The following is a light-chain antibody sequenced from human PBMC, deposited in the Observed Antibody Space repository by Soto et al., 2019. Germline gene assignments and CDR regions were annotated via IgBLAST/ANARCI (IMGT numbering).Light chain of an antibody. Sequence: EIALTQSPATLSVSPGERATLSCRAGQSIGSNLAWYQQKAGQAPRLLIYGASTRATGIPARFSGSGSGTECTLTISSLQSEDFAVYYCQQDDKWPPLTLGGGTQVEI. J-gene: IGKJ4*01. CDR3: QQDDKWPPLT. CDR2: GAS. V-gene: IGKV3-15*01. CDR1: QSIGSN.